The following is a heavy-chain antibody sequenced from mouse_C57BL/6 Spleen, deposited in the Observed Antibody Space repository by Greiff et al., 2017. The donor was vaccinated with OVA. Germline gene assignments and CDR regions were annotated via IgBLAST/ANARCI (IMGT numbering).Heavy chain of an antibody. CDR2: IHPSDSDT. CDR1: GYTFTSYW. CDR3: AIRSNYYGGYYAMDY. J-gene: IGHJ4*01. D-gene: IGHD2-5*01. V-gene: IGHV1-74*01. Sequence: VQLQQPGAELVKPGASVKVSCKASGYTFTSYWMHWVKQRPGQGLEWIGRIHPSDSDTNYNQKFKGKATLTVDESSSTAYMQLSSLTSEDSAVYYCAIRSNYYGGYYAMDYWGQGTSVTVSS.